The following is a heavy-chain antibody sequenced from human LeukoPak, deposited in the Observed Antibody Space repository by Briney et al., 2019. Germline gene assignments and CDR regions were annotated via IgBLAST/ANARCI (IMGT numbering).Heavy chain of an antibody. J-gene: IGHJ4*02. CDR2: ISGSGGST. D-gene: IGHD3-3*01. CDR1: GFTVSSNH. Sequence: GGSLRGSCAASGFTVSSNHMSWVRQAPGKGLEWVPAISGSGGSTYYADSVKGRFTISRDNSTNTLYLQMNSLRAEDTAVYYCAKSYYDFWSGYLPFDYWGQGTLVTVSS. V-gene: IGHV3-23*01. CDR3: AKSYYDFWSGYLPFDY.